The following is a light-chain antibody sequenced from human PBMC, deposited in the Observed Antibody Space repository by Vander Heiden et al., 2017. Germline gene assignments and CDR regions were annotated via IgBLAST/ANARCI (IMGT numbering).Light chain of an antibody. CDR3: QHYNNWPT. Sequence: DIVLPHSPATLSVSPGERATLSCRASQSVTSNLAWYQQKPGQAPSLLIYDASTRATGIPARFSGSGSGTEFTLTISSLQSEDFAVYYCQHYNNWPTFGGGTKVEIK. V-gene: IGKV3-15*01. CDR2: DAS. J-gene: IGKJ4*01. CDR1: QSVTSN.